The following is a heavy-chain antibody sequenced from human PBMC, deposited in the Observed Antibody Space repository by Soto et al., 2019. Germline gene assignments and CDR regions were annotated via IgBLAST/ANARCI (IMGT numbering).Heavy chain of an antibody. Sequence: QLQLQESGPGLVKPSETLSLTCTVSGGSISSSSYYWGWIRQPPGKGLEWIGSIYYSGSTYYNPSLKSRVTISVYTSKNQFSLKLRSVTAADTAVYYCARHARITMVRGVMRGFDYWGQGTLVTVSS. CDR1: GGSISSSSYY. CDR3: ARHARITMVRGVMRGFDY. CDR2: IYYSGST. V-gene: IGHV4-39*01. D-gene: IGHD3-10*01. J-gene: IGHJ4*02.